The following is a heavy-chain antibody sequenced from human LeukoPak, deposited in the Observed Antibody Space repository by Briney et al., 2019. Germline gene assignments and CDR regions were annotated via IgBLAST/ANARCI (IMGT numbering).Heavy chain of an antibody. Sequence: PGGSLRLSCGASGLTVSSYAMSWVRQAPGKGLEWVSIIIGTAGNTYYADSVKGRFTISRDISKSTLYLQMNSLREEDTALYYCAKYGSGTYYNGLHWGQGTLVTVSS. CDR2: IIGTAGNT. CDR1: GLTVSSYA. J-gene: IGHJ4*02. V-gene: IGHV3-23*01. D-gene: IGHD3-10*01. CDR3: AKYGSGTYYNGLH.